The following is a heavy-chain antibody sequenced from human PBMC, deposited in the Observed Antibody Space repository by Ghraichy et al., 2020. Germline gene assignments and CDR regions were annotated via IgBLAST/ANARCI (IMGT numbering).Heavy chain of an antibody. CDR2: IYYSGST. D-gene: IGHD3-22*01. CDR1: GGSISSGGYY. J-gene: IGHJ4*02. CDR3: AREGIYSDSSGYFDD. Sequence: SQTLSLTCTVSGGSISSGGYYWSWIRQHPGKGLEWIGYIYYSGSTYYNPSLKSRVTISVDTSKNQFSLKLSSVTAADTAVYYCAREGIYSDSSGYFDDWGQGTLVTVSS. V-gene: IGHV4-31*02.